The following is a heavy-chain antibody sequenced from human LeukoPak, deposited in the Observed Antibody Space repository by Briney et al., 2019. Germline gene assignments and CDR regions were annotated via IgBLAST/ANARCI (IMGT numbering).Heavy chain of an antibody. D-gene: IGHD2-15*01. CDR3: AREDCSGGSCYYFDY. CDR2: INHSGST. Sequence: PSETLSLTCAVYGGSFSGYYWSWIRQPPGKGLEWIGGINHSGSTNYNPSLKSRVTISVDTSKNQFSLKLSSVTAADTAVYYCAREDCSGGSCYYFDYWGQGTLVTVSS. J-gene: IGHJ4*02. CDR1: GGSFSGYY. V-gene: IGHV4-34*01.